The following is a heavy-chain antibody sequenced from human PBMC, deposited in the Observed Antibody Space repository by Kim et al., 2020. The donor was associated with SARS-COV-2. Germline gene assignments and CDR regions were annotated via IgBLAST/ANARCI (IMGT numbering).Heavy chain of an antibody. V-gene: IGHV3-23*01. CDR3: AKDSGYSSGTDFDY. J-gene: IGHJ4*02. D-gene: IGHD6-19*01. CDR2: ISGSGGST. CDR1: GFTFSRYA. Sequence: GGSLRLSCAASGFTFSRYAMSWVRQAPGKGLEWVSAISGSGGSTYYADSVKGRFTISRDNSKNTLYLQMNSLRAEDTAVYYCAKDSGYSSGTDFDYWGQGTLVTVSS.